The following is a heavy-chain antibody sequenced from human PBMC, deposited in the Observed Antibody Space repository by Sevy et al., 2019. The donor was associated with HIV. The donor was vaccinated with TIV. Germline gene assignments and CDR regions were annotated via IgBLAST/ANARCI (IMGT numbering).Heavy chain of an antibody. J-gene: IGHJ6*02. D-gene: IGHD3-10*01. Sequence: GGSLRLSCTPSGFTSGDYILTWFRQAPGKGLEWVGFIRSKTYGGTTEYAASVKGRITISRDDFKNIAYLRMNSLKTEDTAVYYCSRSSYYYYSGRYFGMDVWGQGTMVTVSS. CDR3: SRSSYYYYSGRYFGMDV. CDR2: IRSKTYGGTT. V-gene: IGHV3-49*03. CDR1: GFTSGDYI.